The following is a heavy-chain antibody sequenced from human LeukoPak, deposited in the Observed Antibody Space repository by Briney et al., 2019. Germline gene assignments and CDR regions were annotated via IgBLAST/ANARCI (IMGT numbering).Heavy chain of an antibody. V-gene: IGHV3-7*01. CDR1: GFTFSDFY. CDR3: ATNDNYVFEY. Sequence: PGGSLRLSCAASGFTFSDFYMSWIRQAPGKGLEWVANIKQDGSVKHYVTSVKGRFTISRDNAKNSLFLQLSSLRAEDTAVYYCATNDNYVFEYWGQGILVTVSS. J-gene: IGHJ4*02. CDR2: IKQDGSVK. D-gene: IGHD1-1*01.